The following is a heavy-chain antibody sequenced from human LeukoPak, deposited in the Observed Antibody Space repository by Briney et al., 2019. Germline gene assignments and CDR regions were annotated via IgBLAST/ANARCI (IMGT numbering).Heavy chain of an antibody. CDR1: GGSISSGDYY. CDR3: ARVNTGYCSSTSCYHAFDI. V-gene: IGHV4-31*03. Sequence: SETLSLTCTVSGGSISSGDYYWSWIRQHPGKGLEWIGYIYYSGSTYYNPSLKSRVTISVDTSKNQFSLKLSSVTAADTAVYYCARVNTGYCSSTSCYHAFDIWGQGTMVTVSS. CDR2: IYYSGST. D-gene: IGHD2-2*01. J-gene: IGHJ3*02.